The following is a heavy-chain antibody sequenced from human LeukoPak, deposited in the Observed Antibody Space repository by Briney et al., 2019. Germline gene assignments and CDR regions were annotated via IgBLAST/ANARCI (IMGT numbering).Heavy chain of an antibody. CDR3: SRLGGNSYGSYYFDY. D-gene: IGHD5-18*01. Sequence: SETLSLTCTVSGYSISSTYYWGWIRQPPGKGLEWIGSINDGGSTYYDPSRKSRVTISVDTSNNPFSLKVNSVTAADTAVYYCSRLGGNSYGSYYFDYWGQGTLVTASS. CDR1: GYSISSTYY. J-gene: IGHJ4*02. V-gene: IGHV4-38-2*02. CDR2: INDGGST.